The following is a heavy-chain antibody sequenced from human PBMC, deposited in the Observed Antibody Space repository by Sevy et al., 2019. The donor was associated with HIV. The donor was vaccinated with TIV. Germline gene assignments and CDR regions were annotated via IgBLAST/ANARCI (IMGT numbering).Heavy chain of an antibody. D-gene: IGHD1-26*01. CDR1: GLTVGSLS. CDR3: ARIKGASSYYAMDV. V-gene: IGHV3-53*01. J-gene: IGHJ6*02. Sequence: GGSLRLSCVASGLTVGSLSINWVRQAPGKGLEWVSLIDSAGTTFYSDSVKGRFTISRDNSNNTLDLQMNSLRAEDTAIYYCARIKGASSYYAMDVWGQGTTVTVSS. CDR2: IDSAGTT.